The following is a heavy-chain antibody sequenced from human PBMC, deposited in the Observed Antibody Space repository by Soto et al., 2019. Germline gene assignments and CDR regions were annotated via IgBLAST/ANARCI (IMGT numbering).Heavy chain of an antibody. CDR3: ARAQPGYSYGYGLGY. D-gene: IGHD5-18*01. CDR1: GFTFSSYS. V-gene: IGHV3-21*01. CDR2: ISSSSSYI. J-gene: IGHJ4*02. Sequence: ESGGGLVKPGGSLRLSCAASGFTFSSYSMNWVRQAPGKGLEWVSSISSSSSYIYYADSVTGRFTISRDNAKNSLYLQMNSLRAEDTAVYYCARAQPGYSYGYGLGYWGQGTLVTVSS.